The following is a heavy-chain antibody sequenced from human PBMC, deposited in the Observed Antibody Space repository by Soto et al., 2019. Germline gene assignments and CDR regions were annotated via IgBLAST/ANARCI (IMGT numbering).Heavy chain of an antibody. CDR3: TRDYYDSSGYSYYFDY. Sequence: GGSLRLSCVASGFTFTSYWMSWVRQAPGKGLEWVGFIRGKAYGGTTEYAASVKGRFTISRDDSKSIAYLQMNSLKTEDTAVYYCTRDYYDSSGYSYYFDYWGQGTLVTVSS. D-gene: IGHD3-22*01. CDR1: GFTFTSYW. J-gene: IGHJ4*02. CDR2: IRGKAYGGTT. V-gene: IGHV3-49*04.